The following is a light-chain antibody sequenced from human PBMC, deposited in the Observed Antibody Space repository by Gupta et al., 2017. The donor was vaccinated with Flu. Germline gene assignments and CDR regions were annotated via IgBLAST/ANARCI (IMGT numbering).Light chain of an antibody. J-gene: IGLJ1*01. Sequence: QSALTQPPSVSGSPGQSVTISCTGTSSDVGYYNRVSWYQQLPGTVPKLMIYEVSNRPSGVPDRFSGSKSGNTASLTSSGLQGDDEADYYCSSYTSTYTFGFGTGTKVTVL. CDR2: EVS. CDR3: SSYTSTYTFG. V-gene: IGLV2-18*02. CDR1: SSDVGYYNR.